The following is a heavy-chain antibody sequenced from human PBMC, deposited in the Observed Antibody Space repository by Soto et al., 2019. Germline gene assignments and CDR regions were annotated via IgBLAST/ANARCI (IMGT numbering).Heavy chain of an antibody. CDR3: ARGDIIGNPPDY. Sequence: PGESLKISCQGSGYMFGAYWIGWVRQMPGKGLEWMGIIHPGDSITKYRPSFQGQVTISADTSINTTYLQWSSLKTSDTAMYFCARGDIIGNPPDYWGQGTQVTVYS. J-gene: IGHJ4*02. CDR2: IHPGDSIT. CDR1: GYMFGAYW. D-gene: IGHD1-20*01. V-gene: IGHV5-51*01.